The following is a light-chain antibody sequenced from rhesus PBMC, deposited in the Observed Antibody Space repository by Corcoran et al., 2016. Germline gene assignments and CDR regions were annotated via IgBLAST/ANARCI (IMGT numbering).Light chain of an antibody. J-gene: IGKJ2*01. CDR1: QGISSW. V-gene: IGKV1-22*01. Sequence: DIQMTQSPSSLSASVGDTVTITCRASQGISSWLAWYQQKPGQAPKLLIFKASTLQSGVPSRFSGVGSGTDFTLTISSLQSEDFATYYCQQYGRRPYSFGRGTKVEIK. CDR3: QQYGRRPYS. CDR2: KAS.